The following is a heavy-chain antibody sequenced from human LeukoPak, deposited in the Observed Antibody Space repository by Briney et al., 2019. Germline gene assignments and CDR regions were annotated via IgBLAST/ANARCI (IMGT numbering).Heavy chain of an antibody. J-gene: IGHJ4*02. CDR2: ISGSGGIT. V-gene: IGHV3-23*01. Sequence: GGSLRLSCAASGFTFSSYAMSWVRQAPGKGLEWVSAISGSGGITYYADSVKGRFTISRDNSENTLYLQMNSLRAEDTAVYYCAKDGYDYVWGSDEFLFDYWGQGTLVTVSS. CDR3: AKDGYDYVWGSDEFLFDY. CDR1: GFTFSSYA. D-gene: IGHD3-16*01.